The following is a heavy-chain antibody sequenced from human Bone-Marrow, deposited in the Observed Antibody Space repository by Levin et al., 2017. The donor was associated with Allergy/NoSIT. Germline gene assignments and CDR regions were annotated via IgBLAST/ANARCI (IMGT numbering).Heavy chain of an antibody. Sequence: GGSLRLSCKASGFTFTTYVFHWVRQAPGQRLEWMGWINGDTGDTKFAQKFQGRVTITRDTSASTAYMEMTSLTSEDTAVYYCARGLGDEYSNYADFWGQGTGVTVSP. J-gene: IGHJ4*02. CDR2: INGDTGDT. CDR1: GFTFTTYV. V-gene: IGHV1-3*01. D-gene: IGHD4-11*01. CDR3: ARGLGDEYSNYADF.